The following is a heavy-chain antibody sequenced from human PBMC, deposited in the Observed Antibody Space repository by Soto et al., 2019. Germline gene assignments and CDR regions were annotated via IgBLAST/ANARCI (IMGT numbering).Heavy chain of an antibody. CDR3: ARDMGSDDFWSGYPHPYGMDV. J-gene: IGHJ6*02. V-gene: IGHV1-8*01. CDR1: GYTFTSYD. CDR2: MNPNSGNT. Sequence: ASVKVSCKASGYTFTSYDINWVRQATGQGLEWMGWMNPNSGNTGYAQKFQGRVTMTRNTSISTAYMELSSLRSEDTAVYYCARDMGSDDFWSGYPHPYGMDVWGQGTTVTVSS. D-gene: IGHD3-3*01.